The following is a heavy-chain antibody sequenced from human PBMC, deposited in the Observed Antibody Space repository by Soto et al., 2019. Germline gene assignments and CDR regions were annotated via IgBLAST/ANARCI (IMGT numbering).Heavy chain of an antibody. CDR2: ISGSGGST. CDR1: GFTFSSYA. CDR3: AKSPARSIAARPGLYYFDY. V-gene: IGHV3-23*01. J-gene: IGHJ4*02. D-gene: IGHD6-6*01. Sequence: GGSLRLSCAASGFTFSSYAMSWVRQAPGKGLEWVSAISGSGGSTYYADSVKGRFTISRDNSKNTLYLQMNSLRAEDTAVYYCAKSPARSIAARPGLYYFDYWGQGTLVTVSS.